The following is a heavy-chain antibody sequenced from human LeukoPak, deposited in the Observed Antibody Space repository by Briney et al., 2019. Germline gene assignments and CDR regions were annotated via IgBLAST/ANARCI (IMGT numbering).Heavy chain of an antibody. CDR3: VAASAFSSSWRS. J-gene: IGHJ5*02. CDR1: GPSFSSYN. CDR2: ITASDTTK. D-gene: IGHD6-13*01. V-gene: IGHV3-48*01. Sequence: GGSLRLSCVASGPSFSSYNMYWVRQAPGKGLEWVAYITASDTTKYYADSVKGRFAISRDNVKKSLFLQMNSLRAEDTVVYYCVAASAFSSSWRSWGQGTVVTVSS.